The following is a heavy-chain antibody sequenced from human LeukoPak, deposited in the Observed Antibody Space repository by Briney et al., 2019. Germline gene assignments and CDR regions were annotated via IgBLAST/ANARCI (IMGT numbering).Heavy chain of an antibody. V-gene: IGHV4-59*06. Sequence: SETLSLTCTVSGGSISSYYWSWIRQHPGKGLDWIGYIYYTGTTYYHPSLKSRVTISLDTSKNQFSLRLNSVTAADAAVYFCARSGDAYSFDYWGQGSLVTVSS. CDR3: ARSGDAYSFDY. D-gene: IGHD5-24*01. CDR1: GGSISSYY. CDR2: IYYTGTT. J-gene: IGHJ4*02.